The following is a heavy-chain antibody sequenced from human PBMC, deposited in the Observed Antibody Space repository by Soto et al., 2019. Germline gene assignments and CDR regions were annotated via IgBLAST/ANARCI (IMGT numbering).Heavy chain of an antibody. CDR2: IFQRGSP. D-gene: IGHD2-2*01. CDR1: GGSITSNNW. Sequence: QVHLQESDPGLVKPSGTLSLTCAVSGGSITSNNWWTWVRQPPGKDAEWIGEIFQRGSPNYNPSLMGRVTMSMDISNNQFALELRSVTAEDTAVYYCARVRDAPMPDGFDIWGQGTVVTVSS. CDR3: ARVRDAPMPDGFDI. V-gene: IGHV4-4*02. J-gene: IGHJ3*02.